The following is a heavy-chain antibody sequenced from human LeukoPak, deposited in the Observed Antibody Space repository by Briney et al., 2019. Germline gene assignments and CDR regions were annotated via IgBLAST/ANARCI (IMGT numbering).Heavy chain of an antibody. Sequence: SETLSLTCTVSGGSISSYYWSWIRQPPGKGLEWIGYIYYSGSTNYNPSLKSRVTISVDTSKNQFSLKLSSVTAADTAVYYCADDYGDYSVYFDYWGQGTLVTVSS. J-gene: IGHJ4*02. CDR3: ADDYGDYSVYFDY. CDR1: GGSISSYY. V-gene: IGHV4-59*08. D-gene: IGHD4-17*01. CDR2: IYYSGST.